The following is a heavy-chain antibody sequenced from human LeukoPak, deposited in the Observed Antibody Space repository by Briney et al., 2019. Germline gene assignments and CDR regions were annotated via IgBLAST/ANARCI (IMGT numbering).Heavy chain of an antibody. D-gene: IGHD2-21*02. CDR3: ARDRLAYCGGDCSSDY. CDR1: GYTFTGYY. Sequence: ASVKVSCKASGYTFTGYYMHCVRQAPGQGLVWMGWINPNSGGTNYAQKFQGRVTMTRDTSISTAYMELSRLRSDDTAVYYCARDRLAYCGGDCSSDYWGQGTLVTVSS. J-gene: IGHJ4*02. V-gene: IGHV1-2*02. CDR2: INPNSGGT.